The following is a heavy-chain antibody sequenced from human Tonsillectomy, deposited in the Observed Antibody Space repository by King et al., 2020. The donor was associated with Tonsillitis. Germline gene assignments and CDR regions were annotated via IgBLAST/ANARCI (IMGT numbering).Heavy chain of an antibody. Sequence: VQLVESGAEVKKPGASVKVSCKASGYTLTDYYMHWVRQAPGQGLEWMGWINAKSGGTNYAQKFQGRVTMTRDTSISTASMVLSRVRSDDTAVYYCARDPSRGAATADDAFDIWGQGTMVTVS. J-gene: IGHJ3*02. D-gene: IGHD6-13*01. CDR1: GYTLTDYY. V-gene: IGHV1-2*02. CDR3: ARDPSRGAATADDAFDI. CDR2: INAKSGGT.